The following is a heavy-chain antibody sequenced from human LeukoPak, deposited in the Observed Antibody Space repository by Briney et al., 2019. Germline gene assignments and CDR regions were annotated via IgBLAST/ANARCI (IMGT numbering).Heavy chain of an antibody. D-gene: IGHD1-26*01. CDR1: GYTFTSYG. Sequence: SVKVSCKASGYTFTSYGISWVRQAPGQGLEWMGGIIPIFGTANYAQKFQGRVTITADESTSTAYMELSSLRSEDTAVYYCARGVGATTGSFDYWGQGTLVTVSS. J-gene: IGHJ4*02. V-gene: IGHV1-69*13. CDR2: IIPIFGTA. CDR3: ARGVGATTGSFDY.